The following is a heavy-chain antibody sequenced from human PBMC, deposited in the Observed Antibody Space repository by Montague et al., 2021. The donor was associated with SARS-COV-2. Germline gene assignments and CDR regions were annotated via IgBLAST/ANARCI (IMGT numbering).Heavy chain of an antibody. J-gene: IGHJ3*02. CDR2: YSVST. V-gene: IGHV4-39*01. CDR3: AMRGGALDAFDI. D-gene: IGHD4-17*01. Sequence: YSVSTYSNPSLKSRVTISVDTSKNQFSLTLSSVTAADTAVYYCAMRGGALDAFDIWGQGTMVIVSS.